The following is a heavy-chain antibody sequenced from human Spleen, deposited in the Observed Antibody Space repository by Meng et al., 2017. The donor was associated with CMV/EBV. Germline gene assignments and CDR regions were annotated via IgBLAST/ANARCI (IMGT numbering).Heavy chain of an antibody. D-gene: IGHD6-19*01. CDR1: GFTFSSYG. V-gene: IGHV3-30*02. CDR3: AKDIFSSGRRRPNFDY. CDR2: IRYDGSNK. Sequence: GGSLRLSCAASGFTFSSYGMHWVRQAPGKGLEWVAFIRYDGSNKYYADSVKGRFTISRDNSKNTLYLQMNSLRAEDTAVYYCAKDIFSSGRRRPNFDYWGQGTLVTVSS. J-gene: IGHJ4*02.